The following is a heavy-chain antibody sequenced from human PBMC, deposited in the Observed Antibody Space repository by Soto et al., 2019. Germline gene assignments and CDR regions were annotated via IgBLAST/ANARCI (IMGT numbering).Heavy chain of an antibody. CDR1: GGSFSGYY. D-gene: IGHD6-6*01. CDR2: INHSGST. V-gene: IGHV4-34*01. J-gene: IGHJ5*02. CDR3: ARERPDGARLDP. Sequence: PSETLSLTCAVYGGSFSGYYWSLIRQPPGKGLEWIGEINHSGSTFYNPSLKSRLTISVDTSKNQFSLKLSSVTAADTAVYYCARERPDGARLDPWGQGTLVTVSS.